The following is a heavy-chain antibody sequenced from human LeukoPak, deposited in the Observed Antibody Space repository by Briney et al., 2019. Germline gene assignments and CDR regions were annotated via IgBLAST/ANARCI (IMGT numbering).Heavy chain of an antibody. V-gene: IGHV3-11*01. CDR1: GFTFSDYY. CDR3: AVGYYSSTSCWADAFDI. Sequence: GGSLRLSCAASGFTFSDYYMSWIRQAPGKGLEWVSYISSSGSTIYYADSVKGRFTISRDNAKNSLYLQMNSLRAEDTAVYYCAVGYYSSTSCWADAFDIWGQGTMVTVSS. J-gene: IGHJ3*02. D-gene: IGHD2-2*01. CDR2: ISSSGSTI.